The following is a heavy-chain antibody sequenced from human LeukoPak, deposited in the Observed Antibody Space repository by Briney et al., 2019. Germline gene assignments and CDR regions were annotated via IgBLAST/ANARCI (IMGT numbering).Heavy chain of an antibody. D-gene: IGHD6-13*01. CDR1: GFTFSSYG. CDR3: AKDLRGSIAAAGGNWFDP. CDR2: IRYDGSNK. V-gene: IGHV3-30*02. Sequence: GGSLRLSCAASGFTFSSYGKHWVRQAPGKGLEWVAFIRYDGSNKYYADSVKGRFTISRDNSKNTLYLQMNSLRAEDTAVYYCAKDLRGSIAAAGGNWFDPWGQGTLVTVS. J-gene: IGHJ5*02.